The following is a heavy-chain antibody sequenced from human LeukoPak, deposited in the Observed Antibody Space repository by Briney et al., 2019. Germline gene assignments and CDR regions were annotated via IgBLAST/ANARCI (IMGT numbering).Heavy chain of an antibody. D-gene: IGHD3-22*01. J-gene: IGHJ1*01. Sequence: GGALRLSCAASLHHLCCYRMRWVPQAPGKGLEWVSFITPNADRTSYADSVECRVTISRDNPRNTLYMEMSRLRDEDTAVYYCAIMHGYYDGSGYWVQWGQGTLVTVSS. CDR2: ITPNADRT. CDR3: AIMHGYYDGSGYWVQ. V-gene: IGHV3-23*01. CDR1: LHHLCCYR.